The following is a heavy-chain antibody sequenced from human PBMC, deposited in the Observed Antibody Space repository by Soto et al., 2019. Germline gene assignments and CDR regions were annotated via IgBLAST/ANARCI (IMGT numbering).Heavy chain of an antibody. CDR2: INHSGRT. J-gene: IGHJ5*02. CDR1: GGYFGGYY. Sequence: QVQLQQWGAGLLKPSETLSLTFAVSGGYFGGYYWTWIRQPPGKRLERIGEINHSGRTTYNPSLKSRVQIPVDTSKNQFTLKLGSVTAADTAVYYGARPHRQWLGGGNWFDPWGQGTLVTVSS. CDR3: ARPHRQWLGGGNWFDP. D-gene: IGHD6-19*01. V-gene: IGHV4-34*01.